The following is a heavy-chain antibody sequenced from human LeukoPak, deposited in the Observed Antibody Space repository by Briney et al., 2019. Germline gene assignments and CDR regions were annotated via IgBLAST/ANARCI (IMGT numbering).Heavy chain of an antibody. Sequence: PGRSLRLSCAASGFTFDDYAMHWVRQTPGKGLEWVSYISRNSGNIGYADSVKGRFTISRDNAKNSLYLQMNSLRAEDTALYYCARSLYYAPAGGWGQGTLVTVSS. CDR1: GFTFDDYA. CDR3: ARSLYYAPAGG. D-gene: IGHD3-10*01. V-gene: IGHV3-9*01. J-gene: IGHJ4*02. CDR2: ISRNSGNI.